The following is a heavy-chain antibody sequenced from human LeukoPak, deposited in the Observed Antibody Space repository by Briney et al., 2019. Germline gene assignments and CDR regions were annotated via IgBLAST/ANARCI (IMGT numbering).Heavy chain of an antibody. CDR3: ARLGVTRSSYYMDV. CDR2: ISTYNGNS. Sequence: ASVKVSCKASGYTFNTFHISWVQQAPGQGLEWMGRISTYNGNSHYVQSLQGRVTMTTDTSSNTAYMELRNLTSDDTAVYYCARLGVTRSSYYMDVWGKGTTVTVSS. V-gene: IGHV1-18*01. J-gene: IGHJ6*03. D-gene: IGHD4-23*01. CDR1: GYTFNTFH.